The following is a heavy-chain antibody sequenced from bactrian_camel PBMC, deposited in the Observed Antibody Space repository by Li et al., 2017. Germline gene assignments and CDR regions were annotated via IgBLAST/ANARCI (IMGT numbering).Heavy chain of an antibody. D-gene: IGHD5*01. CDR3: AAAVGWICRLSSQQYAY. CDR1: RVTRSLYC. CDR2: LYPDAGST. V-gene: IGHV3S1*01. Sequence: HVQLVESGGGSVQAGGSLRLSCGGFRVTRSLYCMAWFRQVPGKEREGIAALYPDAGSTYYDDSVKGRFKISHGADKNSVYLEMNNLTPEDTAVYYCAAAVGWICRLSSQQYAYWGPGTQVTVS. J-gene: IGHJ4*01.